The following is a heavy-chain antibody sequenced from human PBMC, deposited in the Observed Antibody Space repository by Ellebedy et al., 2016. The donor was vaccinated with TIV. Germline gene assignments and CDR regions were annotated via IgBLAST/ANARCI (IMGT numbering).Heavy chain of an antibody. D-gene: IGHD3-9*01. CDR2: IYPGDSDT. V-gene: IGHV5-51*01. Sequence: KVSCKGSGYSFTSHWISWVRQMPGKGLEWMGLIYPGDSDTRYSPYFQSQVTISADRSISTAYLQWSSLKSSDTAIYYCATSLQYLYWTTYYYYGMDVWGQGTTVTVFS. CDR3: ATSLQYLYWTTYYYYGMDV. J-gene: IGHJ6*02. CDR1: GYSFTSHW.